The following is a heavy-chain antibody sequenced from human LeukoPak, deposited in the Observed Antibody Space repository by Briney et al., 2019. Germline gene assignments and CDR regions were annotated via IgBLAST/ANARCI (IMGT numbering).Heavy chain of an antibody. D-gene: IGHD3-22*01. Sequence: GGSLRLSCAASGFTFSSYWMHWVRQGPGKGLVWVSRINSDGINTSYADSVKGRFTISRDNAKNTLNLQMNSLRAEDTAVYYCARDLGQYSDTSDNWFDPWGQGTLVTVSS. CDR1: GFTFSSYW. CDR3: ARDLGQYSDTSDNWFDP. V-gene: IGHV3-74*01. J-gene: IGHJ5*02. CDR2: INSDGINT.